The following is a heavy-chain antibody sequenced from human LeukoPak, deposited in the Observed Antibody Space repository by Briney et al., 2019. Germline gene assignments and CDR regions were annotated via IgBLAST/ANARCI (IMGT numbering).Heavy chain of an antibody. Sequence: PGGSLRLSCAASGFTFSSYAMSWVRQAPGKGLEWVSAISGSGGSTYYADSVKGRFTIPRDNSKNTLYLQMNSLIAEDTAVYYCAKGSIAVAGTSEFGYWGQGTLVTVSS. CDR3: AKGSIAVAGTSEFGY. CDR2: ISGSGGST. J-gene: IGHJ1*01. V-gene: IGHV3-23*01. D-gene: IGHD6-19*01. CDR1: GFTFSSYA.